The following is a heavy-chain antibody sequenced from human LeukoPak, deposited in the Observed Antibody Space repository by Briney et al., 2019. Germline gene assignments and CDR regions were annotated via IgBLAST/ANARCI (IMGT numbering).Heavy chain of an antibody. CDR1: GFTFSSYG. J-gene: IGHJ4*02. CDR2: ISYDGSNK. CDR3: AKSGDSSSSGVNFDY. D-gene: IGHD6-6*01. Sequence: PGRSLRLSCAASGFTFSSYGMPWVRQAPGKGLEWVAVISYDGSNKYYADSVKGRFTISRDNSKNTLYLQMNSLRAEDTAVYYCAKSGDSSSSGVNFDYWGQGTLVTVSS. V-gene: IGHV3-30*18.